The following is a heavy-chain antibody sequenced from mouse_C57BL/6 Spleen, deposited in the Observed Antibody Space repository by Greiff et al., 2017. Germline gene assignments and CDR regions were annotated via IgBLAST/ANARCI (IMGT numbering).Heavy chain of an antibody. D-gene: IGHD2-5*01. J-gene: IGHJ3*01. Sequence: EVKLMESGGGLVQPGGSLTLSCAASGFTFSDYYMYWVRQTPEKRLEWVAYLSNGGGSTYYPDTVKGRFTISRDNAKNTLYLQMSRLKSEDTAMYYCARQNSNSRPAWFAYWGQGTLVTVSA. CDR1: GFTFSDYY. V-gene: IGHV5-12*01. CDR3: ARQNSNSRPAWFAY. CDR2: LSNGGGST.